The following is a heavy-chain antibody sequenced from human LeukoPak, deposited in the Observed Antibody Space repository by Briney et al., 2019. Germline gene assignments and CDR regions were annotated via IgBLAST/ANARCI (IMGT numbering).Heavy chain of an antibody. CDR3: ARPYYDILTGYDYYYGMDV. CDR2: IYSGGST. J-gene: IGHJ6*02. Sequence: GGSLRLSCAASGFTVGSNYMSWVRQAPGKGLEWVSVIYSGGSTYYADSVKGRFTTSRDNSKNTLYLQMNSLRAEDTAVYYCARPYYDILTGYDYYYGMDVWGQGTTVTVSS. D-gene: IGHD3-9*01. CDR1: GFTVGSNY. V-gene: IGHV3-53*01.